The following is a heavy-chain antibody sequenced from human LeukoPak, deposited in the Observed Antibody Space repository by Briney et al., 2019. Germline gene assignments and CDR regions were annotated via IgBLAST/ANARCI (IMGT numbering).Heavy chain of an antibody. D-gene: IGHD3-3*01. J-gene: IGHJ6*03. Sequence: ASVKVSCKASGYTFTSYDINWVRQATGQGLEWMGWMNPNSGNTGYAQKFQGRVTITRNTSISTAYMELSSLRSEGTAVYYCARGLYYYDFWSGYYTFYYYYMDVWGKGTTVTVPS. CDR2: MNPNSGNT. CDR1: GYTFTSYD. V-gene: IGHV1-8*03. CDR3: ARGLYYYDFWSGYYTFYYYYMDV.